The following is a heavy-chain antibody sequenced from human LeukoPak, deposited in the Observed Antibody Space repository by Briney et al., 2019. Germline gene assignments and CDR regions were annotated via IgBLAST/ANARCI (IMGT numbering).Heavy chain of an antibody. Sequence: SETLSLTCAVYGGSFSSYYWSWIRQPPGKGLEWIGEINHSGSTNYNPSLKSRVTISVDTSKNQFSLKLSSVTAADTAVYYCARLAAFGYDTDYWGQGTLVTVSS. J-gene: IGHJ4*02. CDR2: INHSGST. D-gene: IGHD3-22*01. CDR3: ARLAAFGYDTDY. CDR1: GGSFSSYY. V-gene: IGHV4-34*01.